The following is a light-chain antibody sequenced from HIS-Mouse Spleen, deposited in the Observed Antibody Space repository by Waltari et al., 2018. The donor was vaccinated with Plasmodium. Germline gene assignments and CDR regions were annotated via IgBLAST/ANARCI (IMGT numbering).Light chain of an antibody. CDR2: DAA. Sequence: IMLTQPPSTLSLSPGKSTTLSCSASQSLSSYLACYQQKPGQAPRLLLYDAANRATGIPARFSGSGSGTDFTLTISSLEPEDFAVYYCQQRSNWPPLTFGGGTKVEIK. CDR3: QQRSNWPPLT. CDR1: QSLSSY. V-gene: IGKV3-11*01. J-gene: IGKJ4*01.